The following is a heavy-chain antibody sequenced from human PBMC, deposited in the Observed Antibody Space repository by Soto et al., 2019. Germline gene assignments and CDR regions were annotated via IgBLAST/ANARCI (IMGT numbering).Heavy chain of an antibody. D-gene: IGHD3-22*01. Sequence: QVQLLESGPGLVKPSETLSLTCSVSLDSISNSYWTWIRQPAGKGLEWIGHIYSIGNANYNPSLKSRVTMSLDTSKNQFSLSLKSVTAADSAIYYGAKGRGFYSDNYFDPWGQGTQVTVSS. J-gene: IGHJ5*02. V-gene: IGHV4-4*07. CDR2: IYSIGNA. CDR3: AKGRGFYSDNYFDP. CDR1: LDSISNSY.